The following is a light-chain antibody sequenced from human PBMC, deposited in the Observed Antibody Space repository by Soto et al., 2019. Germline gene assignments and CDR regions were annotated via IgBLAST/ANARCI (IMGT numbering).Light chain of an antibody. V-gene: IGKV3-11*01. Sequence: EIVMTQSPATLSVSPGERATLSCRASQSISNLLAWYQQKPGQAPRLLMYGASTRATGIPARFSGSGSGTDFTLTISSLEPEDFAVYYCQQRSNWPITFGQGTRLEIK. CDR3: QQRSNWPIT. CDR2: GAS. CDR1: QSISNL. J-gene: IGKJ5*01.